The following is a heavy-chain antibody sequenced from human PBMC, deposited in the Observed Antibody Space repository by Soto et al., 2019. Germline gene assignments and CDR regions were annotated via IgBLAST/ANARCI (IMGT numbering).Heavy chain of an antibody. CDR1: GFTFSSYS. J-gene: IGHJ6*02. CDR3: GREGGKHGSGPYYYYGMDV. D-gene: IGHD3-10*01. V-gene: IGHV3-21*01. CDR2: ISSSSSYI. Sequence: EVQLVESGGGLVKPGGSLRLSCAASGFTFSSYSMNWVRQAPGKGLEWVSSISSSSSYIYYADSVKGRFTISRDNAKNALYLQMNSLRAGDRAVYEGGREGGKHGSGPYYYYGMDVWGQGTKVTVSS.